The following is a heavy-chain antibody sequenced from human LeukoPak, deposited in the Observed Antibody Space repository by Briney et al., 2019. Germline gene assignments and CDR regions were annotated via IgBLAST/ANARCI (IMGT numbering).Heavy chain of an antibody. V-gene: IGHV1-2*02. CDR2: INPNSGDT. Sequence: ASVKVSCKASGYTFTDYYLHWVRQAPGQGLEWMGWINPNSGDTSYAQKFQGRVTLTRDTSISTAYMELSRLTSDDTALYYCAWDGNFDNWGRGTLVTVSP. CDR3: AWDGNFDN. CDR1: GYTFTDYY. J-gene: IGHJ4*02. D-gene: IGHD1-14*01.